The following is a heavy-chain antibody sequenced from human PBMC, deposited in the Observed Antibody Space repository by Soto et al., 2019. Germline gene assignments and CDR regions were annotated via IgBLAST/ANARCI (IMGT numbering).Heavy chain of an antibody. J-gene: IGHJ5*02. CDR2: IYTSGST. D-gene: IGHD6-19*01. V-gene: IGHV4-4*07. CDR1: GDSFSSYY. CDR3: VREKAVASTGRFDP. Sequence: PSETLSLTCTVSGDSFSSYYWSWIRQPAGEGLEWIGRIYTSGSTNYNPSLKSRVTMSVDTSKNQFSLKLSSVTAADTAVYYCVREKAVASTGRFDPWGQGTLVTVSS.